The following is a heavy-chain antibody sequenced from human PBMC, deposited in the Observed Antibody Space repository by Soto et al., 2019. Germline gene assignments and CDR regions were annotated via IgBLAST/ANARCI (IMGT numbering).Heavy chain of an antibody. Sequence: SAKVSGKASCYTFTSNGISWGRHAPGQGLEWMGWISAYNGNTNYAQKLQGRVTMTTDTSTSTAYMGLRSLRSDDTAVYYCARKARSDSGYDYEDGFEPGGQGALVTVS. CDR2: ISAYNGNT. D-gene: IGHD5-12*01. J-gene: IGHJ5*02. CDR1: CYTFTSNG. V-gene: IGHV1-18*01. CDR3: ARKARSDSGYDYEDGFEP.